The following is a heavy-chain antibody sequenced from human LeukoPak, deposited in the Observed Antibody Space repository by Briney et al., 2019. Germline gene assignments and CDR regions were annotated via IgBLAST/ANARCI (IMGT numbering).Heavy chain of an antibody. CDR1: RFTFSSYS. Sequence: PGGSLRLSCAASRFTFSSYSMNWVRQAPGKGLEWVSSISSSGSYIYYADSVKGRFTISRDNAKNSLYLQMNSLRAEDTAVYYCARVPLYTRSYYFDYWGQGTLVTVSS. CDR3: ARVPLYTRSYYFDY. D-gene: IGHD6-13*01. V-gene: IGHV3-21*01. J-gene: IGHJ4*02. CDR2: ISSSGSYI.